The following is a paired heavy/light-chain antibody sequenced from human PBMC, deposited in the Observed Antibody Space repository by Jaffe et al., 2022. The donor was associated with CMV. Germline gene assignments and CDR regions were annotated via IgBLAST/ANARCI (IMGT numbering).Heavy chain of an antibody. CDR2: IYYSGST. V-gene: IGHV4-59*08. CDR1: GASISGYY. CDR3: ARGGQSSGYYVYFPH. J-gene: IGHJ1*01. Sequence: QVQLQESGPGLVKPSETLSLTCTVSGASISGYYWSWIRQAPGKGLEYIAYIYYSGSTNYNPSLRSRVSISVDTSKNQFSLKLSSVNAADTAVYYCARGGQSSGYYVYFPHWGQGTLVTVSS. D-gene: IGHD3-22*01.
Light chain of an antibody. CDR2: WAS. Sequence: DIVMTQSPDSLAVSLGERATINCMSSQSVLYSPNNNNYLAWYQQKPGQPPKLLIYWASTRESGVPDRFSGSGSGTDFTLTISSLQAEDVAVYYCQQYYDTPTFGQGTKVEIK. CDR1: QSVLYSPNNNNY. CDR3: QQYYDTPT. V-gene: IGKV4-1*01. J-gene: IGKJ1*01.